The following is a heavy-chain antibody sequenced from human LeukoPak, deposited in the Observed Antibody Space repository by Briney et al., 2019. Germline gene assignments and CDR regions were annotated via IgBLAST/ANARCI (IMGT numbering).Heavy chain of an antibody. J-gene: IGHJ4*02. V-gene: IGHV3-9*02. Sequence: GGSLRLSCAVSGFNSDDYVMHWVRQLPGKGLEWVSGIGWNSDSVGYADSVKGRFTISRDNAKNSLYLQMNSLRAEDTALYYCATNGGGGSGYGNFDYWGQGTLVTVPS. CDR3: ATNGGGGSGYGNFDY. CDR2: IGWNSDSV. D-gene: IGHD5-12*01. CDR1: GFNSDDYV.